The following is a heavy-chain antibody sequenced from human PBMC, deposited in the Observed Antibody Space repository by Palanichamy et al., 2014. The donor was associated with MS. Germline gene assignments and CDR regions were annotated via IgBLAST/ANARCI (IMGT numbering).Heavy chain of an antibody. V-gene: IGHV3-7*01. CDR2: IKTDGSEK. Sequence: EVQLVESGGGLVQPGGSLRLSCTASEFTFSSHWMTWVRQAPGRGLEWVASIKTDGSEKYYVDSVKGRFTLSRDNAKSSLYLQMNSLRAGDTAVYYCARGHYGIDVWGQGTTVTVSS. J-gene: IGHJ6*02. CDR3: ARGHYGIDV. CDR1: EFTFSSHW.